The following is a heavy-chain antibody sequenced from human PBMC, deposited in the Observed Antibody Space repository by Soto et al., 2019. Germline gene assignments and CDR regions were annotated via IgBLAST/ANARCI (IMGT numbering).Heavy chain of an antibody. CDR1: GYSFTSYW. D-gene: IGHD4-17*01. Sequence: GESLKISCKGSGYSFTSYWIGWVRQMPGKGLEWMGIIYPGDSDTRYSPSFQGQVTISADKSISTAYLQWSSLKASDTAMYYCARRYASGDYTPGFKFSANWYFDLWGRGTLVTVSS. CDR3: ARRYASGDYTPGFKFSANWYFDL. V-gene: IGHV5-51*01. CDR2: IYPGDSDT. J-gene: IGHJ2*01.